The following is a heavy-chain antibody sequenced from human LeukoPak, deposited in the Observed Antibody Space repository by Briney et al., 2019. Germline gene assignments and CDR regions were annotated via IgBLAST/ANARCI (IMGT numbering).Heavy chain of an antibody. V-gene: IGHV3-48*01. CDR1: GFIFNIYS. Sequence: PGGSLRLSCAASGFIFNIYSMNWVRQAPGKGLEWVSYIDSSSATIFYSDSVRGRFTISRDNAKNSLFLQMNSLRADDTAVYYCATDGRLLDYWGQGTLVTASS. J-gene: IGHJ4*02. CDR2: IDSSSATI. CDR3: ATDGRLLDY.